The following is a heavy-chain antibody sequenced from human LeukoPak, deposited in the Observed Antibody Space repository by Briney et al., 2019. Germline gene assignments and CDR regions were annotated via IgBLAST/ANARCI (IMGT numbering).Heavy chain of an antibody. D-gene: IGHD5-24*01. Sequence: PGGSLRPSCAASGFTFDDYAMHWVRQAPGKGLEWVSGISWNSGSIGYADSVKGRFTISRDNAKNSLYLQMNSLRAEDTALYYCAKGSRDGYNEHYFDYWGQGTLVTVSS. V-gene: IGHV3-9*01. J-gene: IGHJ4*02. CDR3: AKGSRDGYNEHYFDY. CDR2: ISWNSGSI. CDR1: GFTFDDYA.